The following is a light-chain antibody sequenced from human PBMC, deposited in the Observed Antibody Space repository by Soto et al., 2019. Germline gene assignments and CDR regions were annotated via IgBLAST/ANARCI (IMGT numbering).Light chain of an antibody. Sequence: DIPLTQSPPFLSAAVGDTITITCRASQVVNSHLAWYQQTPGRAPKLLISYVSTLQSGVPSRFSGSGSRTDFTLTISSLQPEDFATYYCQEIDSYPPTFGQGTRLEIK. V-gene: IGKV1-9*01. CDR3: QEIDSYPPT. CDR2: YVS. CDR1: QVVNSH. J-gene: IGKJ5*01.